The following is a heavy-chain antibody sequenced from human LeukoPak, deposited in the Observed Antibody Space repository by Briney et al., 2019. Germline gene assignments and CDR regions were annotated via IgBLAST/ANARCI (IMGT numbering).Heavy chain of an antibody. CDR1: GYTFTIYG. Sequence: GASVKVSSKASGYTFTIYGISWVRQAPGQGLEWMGWISAYNANTNYAQKLQGRVTMTTDTSTSTAYMELRSLRSDDPAVYYCVREVSEPYYDDSSGYYYFDYWGQGALVTVSS. CDR2: ISAYNANT. CDR3: VREVSEPYYDDSSGYYYFDY. D-gene: IGHD3-22*01. J-gene: IGHJ4*02. V-gene: IGHV1-18*01.